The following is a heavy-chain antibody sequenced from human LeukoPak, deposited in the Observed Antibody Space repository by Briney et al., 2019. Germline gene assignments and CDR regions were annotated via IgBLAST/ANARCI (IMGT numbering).Heavy chain of an antibody. Sequence: GGSLRLSCAASGFTFSSYAMHWVRQAPGKGLEWVARIAHDGSNKYYADSVKGRFTISRDNSKNTLYLQMNSLSAEDPAVYYCARDPTVSYYYYYMDVWGKGTTVTVSS. CDR1: GFTFSSYA. V-gene: IGHV3-30*01. D-gene: IGHD4-11*01. CDR3: ARDPTVSYYYYYMDV. CDR2: IAHDGSNK. J-gene: IGHJ6*03.